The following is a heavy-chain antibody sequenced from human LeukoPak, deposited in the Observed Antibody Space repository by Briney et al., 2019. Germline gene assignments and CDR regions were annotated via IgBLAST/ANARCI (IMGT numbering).Heavy chain of an antibody. CDR2: IYYSGST. V-gene: IGHV4-59*01. CDR1: GFTFSNAW. Sequence: PGGSLRLSCAASGFTFSNAWMSWVRQAPGKGLEWIGYIYYSGSTNYNPSLKSRVTISVDTSKNQFSLKLSSVTAADTAVYYCARGKRGTVVIDAFDIWGQGTMVTVSS. J-gene: IGHJ3*02. D-gene: IGHD4-23*01. CDR3: ARGKRGTVVIDAFDI.